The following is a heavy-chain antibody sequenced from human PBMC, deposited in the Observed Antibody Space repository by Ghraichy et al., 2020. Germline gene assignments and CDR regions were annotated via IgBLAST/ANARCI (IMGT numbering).Heavy chain of an antibody. V-gene: IGHV3-48*02. CDR3: ARTRGATVPTMWFYP. J-gene: IGHJ5*02. CDR1: GFTFRNYG. D-gene: IGHD4-17*01. Sequence: GGSLRLSCAASGFTFRNYGMNWVRQAPGKGLEWVSYISGSTSLIHYTDSVKGRFTISRDNEKNSLYLQMNSLRDEDTALYYCARTRGATVPTMWFYPWGQGTLVTVSS. CDR2: ISGSTSLI.